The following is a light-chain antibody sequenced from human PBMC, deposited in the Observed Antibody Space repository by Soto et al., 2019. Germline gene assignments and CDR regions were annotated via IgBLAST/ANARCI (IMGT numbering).Light chain of an antibody. CDR2: AAS. Sequence: DIQMTQSPSSLPASVGDRVTITCRASQSISSYLNWYQQKPGKAPKLLIYAASSLQSGVPSRFSGSGSGTNFTLTISSLQPEDFATYDCQQSYSTPWTVGQGTKVEIK. CDR1: QSISSY. V-gene: IGKV1-39*01. CDR3: QQSYSTPWT. J-gene: IGKJ1*01.